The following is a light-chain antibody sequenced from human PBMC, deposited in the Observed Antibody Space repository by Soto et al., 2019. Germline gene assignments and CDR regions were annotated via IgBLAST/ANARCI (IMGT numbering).Light chain of an antibody. J-gene: IGKJ1*01. CDR2: KAS. CDR1: QSIGSW. Sequence: DIQMTQSPSTLSASVGDRVTITFRASQSIGSWLAWYQHKPGKAPKLVIYKASSLESGVPLRFSGSGSGTEFTLTISSLQRDDFETYYCQQYSTYSRTFGQGTKVDIK. V-gene: IGKV1-5*03. CDR3: QQYSTYSRT.